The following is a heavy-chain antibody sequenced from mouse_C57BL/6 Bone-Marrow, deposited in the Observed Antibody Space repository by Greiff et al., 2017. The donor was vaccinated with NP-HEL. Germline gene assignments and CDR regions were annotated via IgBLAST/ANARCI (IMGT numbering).Heavy chain of an antibody. J-gene: IGHJ4*01. CDR1: GYTFTSYW. Sequence: VQLQQPGAELVKPGASVKLSCKASGYTFTSYWMHWVKQRPRQGLEWIGMIHPNSGSTNYNEKFKSKATLTVDKSSSTAYMQLSSLTSEDSAVYYCARCGYLYAMDYWGQGTSVTVSS. CDR3: ARCGYLYAMDY. CDR2: IHPNSGST. V-gene: IGHV1-64*01.